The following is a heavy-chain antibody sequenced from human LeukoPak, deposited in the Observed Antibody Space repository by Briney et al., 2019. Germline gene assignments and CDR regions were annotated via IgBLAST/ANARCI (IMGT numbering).Heavy chain of an antibody. CDR3: ARQGSSLVPPDY. Sequence: GESLKISCKGSGYSFTTYWIGWVRQMPGKGLEWVGIIYPSDSDTRYSPSFQGQVTISAVKSISTAYLQWSSLKASDTAIYYCARQGSSLVPPDYWGQGTLVTVSS. D-gene: IGHD6-13*01. V-gene: IGHV5-51*01. CDR1: GYSFTTYW. J-gene: IGHJ4*02. CDR2: IYPSDSDT.